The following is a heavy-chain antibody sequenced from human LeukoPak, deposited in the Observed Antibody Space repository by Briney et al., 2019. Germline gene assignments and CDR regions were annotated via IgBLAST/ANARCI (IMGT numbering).Heavy chain of an antibody. D-gene: IGHD3-10*01. CDR1: GGSISSGGYS. J-gene: IGHJ4*02. Sequence: SQALSLTCAVSGGSISSGGYSWSWIRQPPGKGLEWIGYIYHSGSTYYNPSLKSRVTISVDRSKNQFSLKLSSVTAADTAVYYCARANTIPDHYFDYWGQGTLVTVSS. CDR2: IYHSGST. CDR3: ARANTIPDHYFDY. V-gene: IGHV4-30-2*01.